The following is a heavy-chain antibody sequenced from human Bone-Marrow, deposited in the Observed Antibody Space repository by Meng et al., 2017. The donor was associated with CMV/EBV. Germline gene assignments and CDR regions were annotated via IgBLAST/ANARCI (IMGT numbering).Heavy chain of an antibody. D-gene: IGHD1-1*01. CDR3: ARDRTGTFEY. CDR2: IKQDGSEK. Sequence: GGSLRLSCAASGFTFSNYWMSWVRQAPGKGLEWVANIKQDGSEKYYVDSVKGRFTISRDNAKNSLYLQMNSLRAEDTAVYYCARDRTGTFEYWGQGTLVTVSS. V-gene: IGHV3-7*01. CDR1: GFTFSNYW. J-gene: IGHJ4*02.